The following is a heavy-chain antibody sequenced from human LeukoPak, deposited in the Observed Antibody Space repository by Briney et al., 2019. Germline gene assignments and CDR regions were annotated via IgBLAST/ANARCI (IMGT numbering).Heavy chain of an antibody. CDR2: IKGKTDGGTT. CDR3: TTDHYYGSGSYSEYYFDY. Sequence: GGSLRLSCAASGFTFSNAWMSWVRQAPGKGLEWVGRIKGKTDGGTTDYAAPVKGRFTISRDDSKNTLYLQMNSLKTEDTAVYYCTTDHYYGSGSYSEYYFDYWGQGTLVTVSS. J-gene: IGHJ4*02. CDR1: GFTFSNAW. D-gene: IGHD3-10*01. V-gene: IGHV3-15*01.